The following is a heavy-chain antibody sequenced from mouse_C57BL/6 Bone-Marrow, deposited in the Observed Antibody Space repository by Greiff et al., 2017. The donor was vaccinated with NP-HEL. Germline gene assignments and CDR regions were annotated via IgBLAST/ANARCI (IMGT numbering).Heavy chain of an antibody. CDR2: IYPRSGNT. D-gene: IGHD2-3*01. CDR1: GYTFTSYG. CDR3: ARAWLLPRLYYFDY. V-gene: IGHV1-81*01. J-gene: IGHJ2*01. Sequence: VKLQESGAELARPGASVKLSCKASGYTFTSYGISWVKQRTGQGLEWIGEIYPRSGNTYYNEKFKGKATLTADKSSSTAYMELRSLTSEDSAVYFCARAWLLPRLYYFDYWGQGTTLTVSS.